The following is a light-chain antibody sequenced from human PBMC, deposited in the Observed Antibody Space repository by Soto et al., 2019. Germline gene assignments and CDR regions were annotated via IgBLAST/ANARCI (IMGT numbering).Light chain of an antibody. CDR1: QTTSGKY. CDR2: GAS. CDR3: QHYGSSPPVT. J-gene: IGKJ5*01. Sequence: IVLTHAPGTLSFSPGESATLSCRTSQTTSGKYLAWYQQRPCLSPRLLVYGASRRATGIPDRFRGSGSGTEFALTISGLEPEDFAVYFCQHYGSSPPVTFGQGTRLEIK. V-gene: IGKV3-20*01.